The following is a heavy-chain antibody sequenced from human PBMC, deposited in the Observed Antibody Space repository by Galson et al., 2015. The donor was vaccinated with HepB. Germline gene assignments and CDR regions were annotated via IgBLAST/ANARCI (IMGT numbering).Heavy chain of an antibody. V-gene: IGHV4-39*01. CDR1: GGSISSSSYY. CDR2: IYYSGST. Sequence: ETLSLTCTVSGGSISSSSYYWGWIRQPPSKGLEWIGSIYYSGSTYYNPSLKSRVTISVDTSKNQFSLKLNSVTAADTAVYYCARKFLDCSSTRCYFDAFDIWGQGTMATVSS. J-gene: IGHJ3*02. D-gene: IGHD2-2*01. CDR3: ARKFLDCSSTRCYFDAFDI.